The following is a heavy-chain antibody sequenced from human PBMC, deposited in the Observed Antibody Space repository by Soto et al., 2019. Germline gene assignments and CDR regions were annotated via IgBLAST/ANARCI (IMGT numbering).Heavy chain of an antibody. J-gene: IGHJ4*02. CDR1: GGSISSGGYY. CDR2: IFYSGST. CDR3: ARVYDSSGKIDY. V-gene: IGHV4-31*03. Sequence: SETLCLTCTVAGGSISSGGYYWSWIRQHPGKGLEWIGYIFYSGSTYYNPSLKSRVTISVDTSKNQFSLKLSSVTAADTAVYYCARVYDSSGKIDYWGQGTLVTVSS. D-gene: IGHD3-22*01.